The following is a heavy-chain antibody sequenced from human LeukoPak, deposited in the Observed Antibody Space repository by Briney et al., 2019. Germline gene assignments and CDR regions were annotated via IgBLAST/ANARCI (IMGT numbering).Heavy chain of an antibody. J-gene: IGHJ3*01. CDR3: ARGSGGYPD. CDR1: SESFSGYF. Sequence: SETLSLTCAIYSESFSGYFRSWIRQPPGKGLEWIGEINYSGSTNYNPSLKSRVTISVDTSKNQFSLKLSSVTAADTAVYYCARGSGGYPDWGQGTMVTVSS. D-gene: IGHD5-12*01. V-gene: IGHV4-34*01. CDR2: INYSGST.